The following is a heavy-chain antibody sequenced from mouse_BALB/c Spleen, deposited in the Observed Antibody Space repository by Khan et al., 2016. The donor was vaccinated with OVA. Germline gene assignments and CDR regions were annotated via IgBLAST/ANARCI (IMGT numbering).Heavy chain of an antibody. CDR3: SRTGYYYFDY. V-gene: IGHV5-17*02. CDR1: GFTFSGFG. Sequence: EVELVESGGGLVQTGGSRKLSCAASGFTFSGFGMHWVRQAPEKGLEWVAYISSGSNTIYYADTVKGRFTIPRDNTKNTLLLQMTSLRSEDTTMYYCSRTGYYYFDYWGQGTTLTVSS. J-gene: IGHJ2*01. D-gene: IGHD2-3*01. CDR2: ISSGSNTI.